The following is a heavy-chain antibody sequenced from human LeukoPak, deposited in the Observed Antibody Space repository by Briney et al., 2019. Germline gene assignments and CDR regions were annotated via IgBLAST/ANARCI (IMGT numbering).Heavy chain of an antibody. CDR2: IYHSGST. CDR3: ASRGGYYDSSGDPFDS. J-gene: IGHJ4*02. D-gene: IGHD3-22*01. V-gene: IGHV4-30-2*01. CDR1: GGSISSGGYS. Sequence: SQTLSLTCAVSGGSISSGGYSWSWIRQPPEKGLEWIGYIYHSGSTYYNPSLKSRVTISVDRSKNQFSLKLSSVTAADTAVYYCASRGGYYDSSGDPFDSWGQGTLVTVSS.